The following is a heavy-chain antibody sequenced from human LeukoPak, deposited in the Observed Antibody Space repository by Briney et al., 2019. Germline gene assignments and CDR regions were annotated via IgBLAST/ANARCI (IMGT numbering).Heavy chain of an antibody. J-gene: IGHJ4*02. CDR1: GFTLTQFC. CDR2: IYPGDSDT. D-gene: IGHD5-18*01. V-gene: IGHV5-51*01. CDR3: ARWVAYNYAFDF. Sequence: AWEVLKTLLCGPGFTLTQFCNGWGRQMSREGAGWVGIIYPGDSDTRYSPSFQGQVTISADKSISTAYLQWSSLKASDTAMYYCARWVAYNYAFDFWGQGTLVTVSS.